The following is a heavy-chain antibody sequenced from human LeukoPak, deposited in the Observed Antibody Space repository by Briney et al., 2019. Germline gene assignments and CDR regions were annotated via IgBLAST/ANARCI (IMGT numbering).Heavy chain of an antibody. J-gene: IGHJ4*02. CDR2: IRYDGSNK. Sequence: GGSLRLSCAASGFTFSSYGMHWVRQAPGKGLEWVAFIRYDGSNKYYADSVKGRFTISRDNSKNTLYLQMNSLRAEGTAVYYCAKGPDSGSYSNSDYWGQGTLVTVSS. CDR1: GFTFSSYG. D-gene: IGHD1-26*01. V-gene: IGHV3-30*02. CDR3: AKGPDSGSYSNSDY.